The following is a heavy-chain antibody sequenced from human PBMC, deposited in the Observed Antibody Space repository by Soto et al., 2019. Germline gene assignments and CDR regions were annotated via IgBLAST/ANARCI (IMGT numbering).Heavy chain of an antibody. V-gene: IGHV3-30-3*01. J-gene: IGHJ4*02. CDR2: ISYDGREI. Sequence: QVQLLESGGGVVQPGRSLRLSCAVSGFTFNHYAFHWVRQAPGKGLEWVSVISYDGREIYYADPVKGRFTISRDSSNNMVYLYMNSLRPDDTAVYYCARDPVAVTGSFVDSWGQATLVTVSS. CDR1: GFTFNHYA. CDR3: ARDPVAVTGSFVDS. D-gene: IGHD6-19*01.